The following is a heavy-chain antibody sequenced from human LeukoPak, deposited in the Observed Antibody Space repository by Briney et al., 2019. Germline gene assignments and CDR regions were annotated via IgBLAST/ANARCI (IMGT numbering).Heavy chain of an antibody. CDR3: ARGKEKRWSSSSGYFDY. J-gene: IGHJ4*02. V-gene: IGHV4-34*01. D-gene: IGHD6-6*01. CDR2: TNHSGST. CDR1: GGSFSGYY. Sequence: SETLSLTCAVYGGSFSGYYWSWIRQPPGKGLEWIGETNHSGSTNYNPSLKSRVTISVDTSKNQFSLKLSSVTAADTAVYYCARGKEKRWSSSSGYFDYWGQGTLVTVSS.